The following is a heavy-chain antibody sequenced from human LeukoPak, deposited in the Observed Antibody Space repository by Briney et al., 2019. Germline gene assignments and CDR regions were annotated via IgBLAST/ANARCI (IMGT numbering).Heavy chain of an antibody. V-gene: IGHV5-51*01. J-gene: IGHJ4*02. CDR1: GYSFTSYW. CDR3: ARSREFAVDIDY. Sequence: PGESLEISWEGAGYSFTSYWIGWVRQMPGKGLEWMGIIYPGDSDTRYSPSFQGQVTISADKSISTAYLQWSSLKASDTAMYYCARSREFAVDIDYWGQGTLVTVSS. D-gene: IGHD3-10*01. CDR2: IYPGDSDT.